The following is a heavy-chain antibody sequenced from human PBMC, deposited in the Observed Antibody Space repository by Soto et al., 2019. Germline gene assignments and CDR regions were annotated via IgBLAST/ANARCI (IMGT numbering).Heavy chain of an antibody. V-gene: IGHV4-4*07. CDR2: IYTSGST. D-gene: IGHD3-22*01. CDR1: GGSISSYY. Sequence: SETLSLTCTVSGGSISSYYWSWIRQPAGKGLEWIGRIYTSGSTNYNPSLKSRVTMSVDTSKNQFSLKLSSVTAADTAVYYCARDRLKRATIFYYDSSGYLTGMDVWGQGTTVTVSS. CDR3: ARDRLKRATIFYYDSSGYLTGMDV. J-gene: IGHJ6*02.